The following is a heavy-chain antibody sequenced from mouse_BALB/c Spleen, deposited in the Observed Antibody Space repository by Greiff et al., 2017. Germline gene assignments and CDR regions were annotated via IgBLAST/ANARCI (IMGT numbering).Heavy chain of an antibody. CDR2: INSNGGST. J-gene: IGHJ2*01. V-gene: IGHV5-6-3*01. CDR1: GFTFSSYG. CDR3: ARDRGTVRLYYFDY. D-gene: IGHD2-14*01. Sequence: EVHLVESGGGLVQPGGSLKLSCAASGFTFSSYGMSWVRQTPDKRLELVATINSNGGSTYYPDSVKGRFTISRDNAKNTLYLQMSSLKSEDTAMYYCARDRGTVRLYYFDYWGQGTTLTVSS.